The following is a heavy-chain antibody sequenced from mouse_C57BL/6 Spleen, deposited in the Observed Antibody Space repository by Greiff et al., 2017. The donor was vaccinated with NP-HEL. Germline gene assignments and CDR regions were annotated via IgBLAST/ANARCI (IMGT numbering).Heavy chain of an antibody. CDR3: ARGGGGLRNYYAMDY. Sequence: EVQVVESGGGLVKPGGSLKLSCAASGFTFSSYAMSWVRQTPEKRLEWVATISDGGSYTYYPDNVKGRFTISRDNAKNKLYLQMSHLKSEDTAMYYCARGGGGLRNYYAMDYWGQGTSVTVSS. D-gene: IGHD2-4*01. CDR2: ISDGGSYT. V-gene: IGHV5-4*01. J-gene: IGHJ4*01. CDR1: GFTFSSYA.